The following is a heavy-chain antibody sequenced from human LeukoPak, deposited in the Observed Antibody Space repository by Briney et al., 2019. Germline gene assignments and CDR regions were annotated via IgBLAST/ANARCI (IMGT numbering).Heavy chain of an antibody. J-gene: IGHJ3*02. CDR3: ARGGSSWDFAFDI. D-gene: IGHD6-13*01. V-gene: IGHV3-30*04. Sequence: GGSLRLSCAASGFIFSSYAMHWVRQAPGKGLEWVAVISYDGSNKYYADSVKGRFTISRDNSKNTLYLQMNSLRAEDTAVYYCARGGSSWDFAFDIWGQGTIVTVSS. CDR2: ISYDGSNK. CDR1: GFIFSSYA.